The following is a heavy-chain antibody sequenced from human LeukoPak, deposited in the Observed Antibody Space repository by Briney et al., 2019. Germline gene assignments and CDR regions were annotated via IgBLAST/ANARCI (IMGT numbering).Heavy chain of an antibody. D-gene: IGHD2-2*01. J-gene: IGHJ6*03. CDR2: ISGSGGST. Sequence: SGGSLRLSRAASGFTFSSYAMSWVRQAPGKGLEWVSAISGSGGSTYYADSVKGRFTISRDNSKNTLYLQMNSPRAEDTAVYYCAKDGQVVPAAMDYYYYYMDVWGKGTTVTVSS. CDR3: AKDGQVVPAAMDYYYYYMDV. V-gene: IGHV3-23*01. CDR1: GFTFSSYA.